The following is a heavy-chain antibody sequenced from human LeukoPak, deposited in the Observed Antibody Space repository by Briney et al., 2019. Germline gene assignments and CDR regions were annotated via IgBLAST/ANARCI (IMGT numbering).Heavy chain of an antibody. V-gene: IGHV4-38-2*01. CDR3: ARARGRYFDWLPSDAFDI. J-gene: IGHJ3*02. CDR1: GYSISSGYY. D-gene: IGHD3-9*01. CDR2: IYHSGST. Sequence: SETLSLTCAVSGYSISSGYYWGWIRQPPGKGLEWIGSIYHSGSTYYNPFLKSRVTMSVDTSKNQFSLKLSSVTAADTAVYYCARARGRYFDWLPSDAFDIWGQGTMVTVSS.